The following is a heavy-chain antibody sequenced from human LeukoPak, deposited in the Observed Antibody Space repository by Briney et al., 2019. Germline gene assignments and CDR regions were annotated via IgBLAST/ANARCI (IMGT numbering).Heavy chain of an antibody. D-gene: IGHD4-17*01. CDR1: GGSISSGGYY. CDR3: ARAPVAPTPNYGDYGWGPQELWYFDL. Sequence: PSETLSLTCTVSGGSISSGGYYWSWIRQHPGKGLEWIGYIYYSGSTNYNPSLKSRVTISVDTSKNQFSLKLSSVTAADTAVYYCARAPVAPTPNYGDYGWGPQELWYFDLWGRGTLVTVSS. J-gene: IGHJ2*01. V-gene: IGHV4-61*08. CDR2: IYYSGST.